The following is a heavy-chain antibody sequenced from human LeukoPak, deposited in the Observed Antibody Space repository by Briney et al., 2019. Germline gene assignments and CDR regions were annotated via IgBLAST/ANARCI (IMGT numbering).Heavy chain of an antibody. J-gene: IGHJ5*02. V-gene: IGHV3-43*02. Sequence: GGSLRLSCAASGFTFDDYAMHWVRQAPGKGLEWVSLISGDGGSTYYADSVKGRFTISRDNSKNSLYLQMNSLRTEDTALYYCAKDSYSSSWYRAFDPWGQGTLVTVSS. CDR2: ISGDGGST. CDR1: GFTFDDYA. CDR3: AKDSYSSSWYRAFDP. D-gene: IGHD6-13*01.